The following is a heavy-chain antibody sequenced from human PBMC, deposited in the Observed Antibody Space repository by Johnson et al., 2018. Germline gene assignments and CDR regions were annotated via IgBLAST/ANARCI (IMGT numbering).Heavy chain of an antibody. CDR2: ISYDGSNK. CDR1: GFSFSLHG. Sequence: QVQLVQSGGGVVQPGRSLRLSCAASGFSFSLHGMHWVRQAPGKGLEWVADISYDGSNKYYADPVKDRFTISRDNSNNTLYLQLNSLRAEDTAVYYCAKREGGDFTIYVVDYYNYGMDVWGQGTTVTVSS. J-gene: IGHJ6*02. V-gene: IGHV3-30*18. D-gene: IGHD2-21*02. CDR3: AKREGGDFTIYVVDYYNYGMDV.